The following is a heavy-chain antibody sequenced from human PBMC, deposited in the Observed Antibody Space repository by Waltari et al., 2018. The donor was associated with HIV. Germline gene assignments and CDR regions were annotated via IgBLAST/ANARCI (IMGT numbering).Heavy chain of an antibody. D-gene: IGHD2-21*01. CDR3: ARLGGGNGDRYWHFDL. CDR1: GGIFSTSG. CDR2: TVPLLGTA. J-gene: IGHJ2*01. Sequence: QAQLVQSGAEVKKPGSSVKVSCKSSGGIFSTSGLSWLRQVPGQGLEWMGGTVPLLGTATNAQIFQGRVTITADEVTTTTHMELSSLRSEDTALYYCARLGGGNGDRYWHFDLWGRGTLVTVSS. V-gene: IGHV1-69*01.